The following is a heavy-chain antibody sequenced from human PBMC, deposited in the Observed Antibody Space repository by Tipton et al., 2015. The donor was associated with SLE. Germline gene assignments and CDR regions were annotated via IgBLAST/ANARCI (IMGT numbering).Heavy chain of an antibody. CDR3: AGAAPGVQGVNDAFDI. V-gene: IGHV4-34*01. J-gene: IGHJ3*02. D-gene: IGHD3-10*01. CDR1: GGSFSGYY. Sequence: TLSLTCAVYGGSFSGYYRSWIRQPPGKGLEWIGEISHSGSTNYNPSLKSRVTISVDTSKNQFSLKLSSVTAADTAVYYCAGAAPGVQGVNDAFDIWGQGTMVTVSS. CDR2: ISHSGST.